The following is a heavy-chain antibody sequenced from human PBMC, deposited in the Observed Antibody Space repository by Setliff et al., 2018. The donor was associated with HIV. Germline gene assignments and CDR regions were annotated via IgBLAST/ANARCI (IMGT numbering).Heavy chain of an antibody. Sequence: SETLSLTCALYGGSFSDYYWSWIRQPPGKGLEWIGSIYYSGSTYYNPSLKSRVTISVDTSKNQFSLKLSSVTAADTAVYYCAREGSRGVWGQGTTVTV. D-gene: IGHD3-10*01. CDR1: GGSFSDYY. J-gene: IGHJ6*02. CDR2: IYYSGST. CDR3: AREGSRGV. V-gene: IGHV4-34*01.